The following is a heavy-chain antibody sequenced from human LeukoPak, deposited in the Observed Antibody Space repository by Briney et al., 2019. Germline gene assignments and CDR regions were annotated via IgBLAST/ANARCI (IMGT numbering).Heavy chain of an antibody. V-gene: IGHV3-30*04. J-gene: IGHJ5*02. D-gene: IGHD2-21*01. Sequence: SXXXXXXXAMHWVRQAPGKGLEWVAVISYDGSNKYYADSVKGRFTISRDNSKKTLYLQMNSLRAEDTAVYYCXXXXXXXXXCYSIWLSWFDPWGQGTLVTVSS. CDR3: XXXXXXXXXCYSIWLSWFDP. CDR1: XXXXXXXA. CDR2: ISYDGSNK.